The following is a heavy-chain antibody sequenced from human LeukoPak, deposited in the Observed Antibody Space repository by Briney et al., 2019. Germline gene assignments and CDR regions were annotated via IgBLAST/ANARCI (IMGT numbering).Heavy chain of an antibody. V-gene: IGHV3-30*18. CDR2: ISYDGSNK. CDR1: GFNFNDYA. CDR3: AKDYFGSGATPEA. Sequence: GGSLRLSCAASGFNFNDYAMHWVRQAPGKGLEWMADISYDGSNKYYADSVKGRFTISRGNSKNTVYLQMNSPRPDDTAVYYCAKDYFGSGATPEAWGQGTLVTVSS. D-gene: IGHD3-10*01. J-gene: IGHJ5*02.